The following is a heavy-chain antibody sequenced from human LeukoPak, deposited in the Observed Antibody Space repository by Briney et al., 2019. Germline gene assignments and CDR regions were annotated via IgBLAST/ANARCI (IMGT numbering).Heavy chain of an antibody. CDR1: GYTFTSYD. J-gene: IGHJ6*04. Sequence: ASVKVSCKASGYTFTSYDINWVRQATGQGLEWMGWINPNSGGTNYAQKFQGRVTMTRDTSISTAYMELSRLRSDDTAVYYCARGLGMIGPADVWGKGTTVTVSS. CDR2: INPNSGGT. V-gene: IGHV1-2*02. D-gene: IGHD3-22*01. CDR3: ARGLGMIGPADV.